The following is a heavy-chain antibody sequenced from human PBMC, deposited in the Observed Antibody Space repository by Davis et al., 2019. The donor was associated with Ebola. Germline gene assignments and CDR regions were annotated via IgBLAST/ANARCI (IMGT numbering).Heavy chain of an antibody. CDR3: SIAAAGHGGDY. V-gene: IGHV3-73*01. D-gene: IGHD6-13*01. CDR2: IRSKANSYAT. J-gene: IGHJ4*02. CDR1: GFTFSGSA. Sequence: LSLTCAASGFTFSGSAMHWVRQASGKGLEWVGRIRSKANSYATAYAASVKGRFTISRDDSKNTAYLQMNSLKTEDTAVYYCSIAAAGHGGDYWGQGTLVTASS.